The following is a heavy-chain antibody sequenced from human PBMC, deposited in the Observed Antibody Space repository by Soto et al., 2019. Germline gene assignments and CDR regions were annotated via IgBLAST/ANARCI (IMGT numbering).Heavy chain of an antibody. CDR1: GGSFSGYY. Sequence: SETLSLTCAVYGGSFSGYYWSWIRQPPGKGLEWIGEINHSGSTNYNPSLKSRVTISVDTSKNQFSLKLSSVTAADTAVYYCARVSISSQSRNYYYYYMDVWGKGTTVTVS. V-gene: IGHV4-34*01. CDR3: ARVSISSQSRNYYYYYMDV. CDR2: INHSGST. D-gene: IGHD3-3*01. J-gene: IGHJ6*03.